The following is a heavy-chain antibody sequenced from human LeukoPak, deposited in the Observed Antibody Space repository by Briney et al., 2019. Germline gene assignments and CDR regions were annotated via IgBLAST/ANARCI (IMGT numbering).Heavy chain of an antibody. V-gene: IGHV3-23*01. CDR2: ISCSGGST. Sequence: GGSLRLSCAASGFTFSSYAMSWVRQAPGKGLEWVSAISCSGGSTYYADSVKGRFTISRDNSKNTLYLQMNSLRAEDTAVYYCAIAAAGRDFYGASAFDPWGQGTLVTVSS. J-gene: IGHJ5*02. CDR1: GFTFSSYA. D-gene: IGHD6-13*01. CDR3: AIAAAGRDFYGASAFDP.